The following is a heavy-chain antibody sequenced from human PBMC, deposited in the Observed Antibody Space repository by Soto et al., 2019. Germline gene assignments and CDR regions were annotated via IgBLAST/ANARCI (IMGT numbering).Heavy chain of an antibody. D-gene: IGHD6-13*01. Sequence: PSETLSLTCTVSGGSIRSYYWSWIRQPPGKGLEWIGYIYYSGSTNHNPSLKSRVTISGDTSKSQFSLKVNSMTAADTAVYYCARYRREAVAGYTLDNWGQGILVTVSS. V-gene: IGHV4-59*01. CDR1: GGSIRSYY. J-gene: IGHJ4*02. CDR2: IYYSGST. CDR3: ARYRREAVAGYTLDN.